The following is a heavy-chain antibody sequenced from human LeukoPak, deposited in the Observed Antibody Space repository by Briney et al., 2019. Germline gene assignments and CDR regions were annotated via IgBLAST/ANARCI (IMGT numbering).Heavy chain of an antibody. CDR2: ITSSSSYI. CDR3: ARVASGTWYGDY. J-gene: IGHJ4*02. D-gene: IGHD6-13*01. V-gene: IGHV3-21*05. CDR1: GFTFSSYE. Sequence: GGSLRLSCAASGFTFSSYEMNWVRQAPGKGLEWVSYITSSSSYIYYADSVKGRFTISRDNPKNSLYLQMNSLRAEDTAVYYCARVASGTWYGDYWGQGTLVTVSS.